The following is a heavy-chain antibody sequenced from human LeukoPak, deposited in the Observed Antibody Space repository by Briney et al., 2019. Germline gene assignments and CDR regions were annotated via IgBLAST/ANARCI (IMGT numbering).Heavy chain of an antibody. CDR3: ARGRGYCSSTSCPRRFYYYYYMDV. J-gene: IGHJ6*03. D-gene: IGHD2-2*01. CDR1: GGSFSGYY. V-gene: IGHV4-34*01. Sequence: SETLSLTCAVYGGSFSGYYWSWIRQPPGKGLEWIGEINHSGSTNYNPSLKSRVTISVDTSKNQFSLKLSSVTAADTAVNYCARGRGYCSSTSCPRRFYYYYYMDVWGKGTTVTVSS. CDR2: INHSGST.